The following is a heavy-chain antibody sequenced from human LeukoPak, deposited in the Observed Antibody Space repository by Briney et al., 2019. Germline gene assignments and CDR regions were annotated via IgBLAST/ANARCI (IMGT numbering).Heavy chain of an antibody. J-gene: IGHJ6*02. V-gene: IGHV1-2*02. D-gene: IGHD3-3*01. Sequence: GASVKVSCKASGYTFTGYYMHWVRQAPGQGLEWMGWINPNSGGTNYAQKFQGRVTMTRDTSISTAYMELSSLRSEDTAVYYCAREGMAIFGVVNVKDPYGMDVWGQGTTVTVSS. CDR2: INPNSGGT. CDR1: GYTFTGYY. CDR3: AREGMAIFGVVNVKDPYGMDV.